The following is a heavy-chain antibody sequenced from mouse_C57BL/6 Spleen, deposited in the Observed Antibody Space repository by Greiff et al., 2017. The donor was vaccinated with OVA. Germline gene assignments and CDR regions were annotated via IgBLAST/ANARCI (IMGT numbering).Heavy chain of an antibody. J-gene: IGHJ4*01. CDR2: INYDGSST. CDR3: ARDGYYGSSYVEAMDY. V-gene: IGHV5-16*01. CDR1: GFTFSDYY. D-gene: IGHD1-1*01. Sequence: EVKLVESEGGLVQPVSSMKLSCTASGFTFSDYYMAWVRQVPEKGLEWVANINYDGSSTYYLDSLKSRFIISRDNAKNILYLQMSSLKSEDTATYYCARDGYYGSSYVEAMDYWGQGTSVTVSS.